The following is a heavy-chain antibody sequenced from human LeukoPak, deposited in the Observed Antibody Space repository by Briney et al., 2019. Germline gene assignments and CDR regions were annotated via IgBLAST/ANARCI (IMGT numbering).Heavy chain of an antibody. Sequence: ASVKVSCKASGYTFTDYYMYWVRQAPGQGLEWMGWINPNSGGTNYAQRFQGRVTMTRDTSISTAYMELSRLRSDDTAVYYCARYASSAYYPPDYWGQGALVTVSS. J-gene: IGHJ4*02. CDR2: INPNSGGT. CDR3: ARYASSAYYPPDY. CDR1: GYTFTDYY. V-gene: IGHV1-2*02. D-gene: IGHD3-22*01.